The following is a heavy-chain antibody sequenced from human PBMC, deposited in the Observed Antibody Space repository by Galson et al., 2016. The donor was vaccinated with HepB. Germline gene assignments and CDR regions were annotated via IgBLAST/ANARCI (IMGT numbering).Heavy chain of an antibody. D-gene: IGHD2-21*01. J-gene: IGHJ4*02. CDR2: LSYDANTE. Sequence: SLRLSCAASGFRFSHYAMHWVRQAPGKGLEWLASLSYDANTEHYADSVKGRFTISRDNSKNTLFLQMNSLTTKDTAIYFCAKARWGWYYFDSWGQGALVTVSS. V-gene: IGHV3-30-3*01. CDR3: AKARWGWYYFDS. CDR1: GFRFSHYA.